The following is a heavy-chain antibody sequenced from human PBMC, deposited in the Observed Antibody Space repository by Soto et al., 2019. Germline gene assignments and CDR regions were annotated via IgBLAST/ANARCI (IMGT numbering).Heavy chain of an antibody. CDR1: GGPFSSYV. Sequence: QVQLVQSGAEVKKPGSSVKVSCKASGGPFSSYVLTWVRQAPGQGLEWMGRIIPMFAITDFAPKFQGRVTSTADKSTTTAYMELSSLRSEDTAIYYCARDRALNNAAVGMAYWGQGTLVTVSS. J-gene: IGHJ4*02. D-gene: IGHD6-13*01. CDR2: IIPMFAIT. CDR3: ARDRALNNAAVGMAY. V-gene: IGHV1-69*04.